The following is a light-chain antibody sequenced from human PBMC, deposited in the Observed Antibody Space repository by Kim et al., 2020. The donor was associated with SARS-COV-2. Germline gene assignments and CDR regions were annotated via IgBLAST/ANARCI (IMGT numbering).Light chain of an antibody. J-gene: IGKJ1*01. V-gene: IGKV1-39*01. CDR1: QMIASY. CDR2: GAS. Sequence: ASVGEKVTSTCRASQMIASYLHWYQQKPGKAPNLLIYGASSLQSGVPSRFSGSGSGTDFTLTISSLHPEDFATYYCQQTYTSWTFGPGTKVDIK. CDR3: QQTYTSWT.